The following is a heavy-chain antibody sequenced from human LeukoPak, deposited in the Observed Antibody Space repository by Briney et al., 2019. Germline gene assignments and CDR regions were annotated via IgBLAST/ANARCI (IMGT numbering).Heavy chain of an antibody. CDR1: GGSFSGYY. CDR2: INHSGST. Sequence: NPSETLSLTCAVYGGSFSGYYWSWIRQPPGKGLEWIGEINHSGSTNYNPSLKSRVTISVDTSKNQFSLKLSSVTAADTAVYYCARWGTWIQLWSTDYWGQETLVTVSS. V-gene: IGHV4-34*01. D-gene: IGHD5-18*01. J-gene: IGHJ4*02. CDR3: ARWGTWIQLWSTDY.